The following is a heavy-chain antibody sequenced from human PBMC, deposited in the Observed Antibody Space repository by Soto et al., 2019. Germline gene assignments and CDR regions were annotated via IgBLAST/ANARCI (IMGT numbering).Heavy chain of an antibody. D-gene: IGHD2-2*01. V-gene: IGHV2-5*02. CDR1: GFSLTTSGAG. Sequence: GSGPTLVNPTQTLTLTCTFSGFSLTTSGAGVGWIRQPPGKGLDWLGLIYWDDEKVYSPSLKSRITITKDTSKNQVALTMTNMDPADTATYYCAYRLYHGGFDPWGQGTLVTVSS. J-gene: IGHJ5*02. CDR3: AYRLYHGGFDP. CDR2: IYWDDEK.